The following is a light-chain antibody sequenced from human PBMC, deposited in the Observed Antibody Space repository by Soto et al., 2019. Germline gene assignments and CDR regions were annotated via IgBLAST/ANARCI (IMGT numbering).Light chain of an antibody. V-gene: IGKV3D-15*01. CDR1: QSVSDN. CDR3: QQYNDWPLT. Sequence: EIVLTQSPVTLSVSPGERVTLSCRASQSVSDNLAWYQQKPGQAPRLLIYGASIRATDIPARFSGSGSGTEFSLTISSLQSEDFAVYYCQQYNDWPLTFGGGTKVEIK. CDR2: GAS. J-gene: IGKJ4*01.